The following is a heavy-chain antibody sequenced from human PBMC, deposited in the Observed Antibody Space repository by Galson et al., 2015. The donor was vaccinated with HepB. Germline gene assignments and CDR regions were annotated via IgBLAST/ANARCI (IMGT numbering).Heavy chain of an antibody. V-gene: IGHV3-30*04. J-gene: IGHJ6*02. CDR2: ISYDGSNK. Sequence: SLRLSCAASGFTFSSYAMHWVRQAPGKGLEWVAVISYDGSNKYYADSVKGRFTISRGNSKNTLYLQMNSLRAEDTAVYYCARDGRGAAGREPPMDVWGQGTTVTVSS. D-gene: IGHD6-13*01. CDR1: GFTFSSYA. CDR3: ARDGRGAAGREPPMDV.